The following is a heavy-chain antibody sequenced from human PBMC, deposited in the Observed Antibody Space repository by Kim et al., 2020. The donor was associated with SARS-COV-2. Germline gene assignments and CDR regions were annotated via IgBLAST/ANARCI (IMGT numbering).Heavy chain of an antibody. D-gene: IGHD6-19*01. J-gene: IGHJ4*02. Sequence: NDNPSLKSRVTISVDTAKNQFSLKLGSVTAADTAVYYCARASGLVRTFDYWGQGTLVTVSS. V-gene: IGHV4-34*01. CDR3: ARASGLVRTFDY.